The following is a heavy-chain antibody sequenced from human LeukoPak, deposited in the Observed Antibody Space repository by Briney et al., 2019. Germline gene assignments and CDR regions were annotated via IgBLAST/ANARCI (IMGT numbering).Heavy chain of an antibody. CDR3: ARVTKTIFAVDSYMDV. J-gene: IGHJ6*03. CDR1: GGSISSSSYY. D-gene: IGHD3-3*01. V-gene: IGHV4-39*07. CDR2: IYYSGST. Sequence: SETLSLTCTVSGGSISSSSYYWGWIRQPPGKGLEWIGSIYYSGSTYYNPSLKSRVTISVDTSKNQFSLKLSSVTAADTAVYHCARVTKTIFAVDSYMDVWGKGTTVTVSS.